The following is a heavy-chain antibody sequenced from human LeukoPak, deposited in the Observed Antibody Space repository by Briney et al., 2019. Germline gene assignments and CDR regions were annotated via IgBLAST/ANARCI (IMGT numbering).Heavy chain of an antibody. J-gene: IGHJ4*02. D-gene: IGHD3-22*01. CDR3: AGVNNMIVGPDY. CDR1: GGSISSGGPY. Sequence: SQTLSLTCSVSGGSISSGGPYWSWIRQYPGKGLEWIGYMYYSGTTYHNPSLKSRATIAADRSKNQFSLQLTSVTAADTAIYYCAGVNNMIVGPDYWGQGTLVTVSS. V-gene: IGHV4-31*02. CDR2: MYYSGTT.